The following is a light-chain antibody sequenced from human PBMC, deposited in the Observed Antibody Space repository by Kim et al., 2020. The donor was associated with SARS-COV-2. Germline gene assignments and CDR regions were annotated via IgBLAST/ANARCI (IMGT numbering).Light chain of an antibody. CDR1: QSVSNN. V-gene: IGKV3-15*01. J-gene: IGKJ4*01. CDR2: GAS. Sequence: ETEMTQSPGTLSVSPGERATLSCRASQSVSNNLAWYQQKPGQAPSLLIYGASTRATGVPARFSGSGSGTEFTLTISSLQSEDFAVYYCQQYGSSPPLTFGGGTKVDIK. CDR3: QQYGSSPPLT.